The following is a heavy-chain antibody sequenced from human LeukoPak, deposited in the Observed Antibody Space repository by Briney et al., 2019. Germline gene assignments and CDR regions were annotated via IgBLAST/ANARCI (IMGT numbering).Heavy chain of an antibody. CDR3: ARQYYYDSSLDY. CDR1: GGSISSYY. CDR2: IYYSGST. Sequence: PSETLSLTCTVSGGSISSYYWSWIRQPPGKGLEWIGYIYYSGSTNYNPSLKSRVTISVDTSKNQFSLKLSSVTAADTAVYYCARQYYYDSSLDYWGQGTQVTVSS. V-gene: IGHV4-59*08. J-gene: IGHJ4*02. D-gene: IGHD3-22*01.